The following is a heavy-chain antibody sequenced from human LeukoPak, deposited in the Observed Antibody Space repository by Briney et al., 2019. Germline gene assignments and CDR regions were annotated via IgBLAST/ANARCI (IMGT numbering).Heavy chain of an antibody. CDR1: GFTFSSYA. CDR2: ISYDGSNK. D-gene: IGHD2-8*01. Sequence: GGSLRLSCAASGFTFSSYAMHWVRQAPGKGLEWVAVISYDGSNKYYADSVKGRFTISRDNSKNTLYLQMNSLRAEDTAVYYCARADCTNGVCQLDYWGQGTLVTASS. V-gene: IGHV3-30*01. J-gene: IGHJ4*02. CDR3: ARADCTNGVCQLDY.